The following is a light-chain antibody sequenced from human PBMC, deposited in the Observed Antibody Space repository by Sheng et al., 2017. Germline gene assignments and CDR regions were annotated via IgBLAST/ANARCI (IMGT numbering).Light chain of an antibody. J-gene: IGLJ3*02. V-gene: IGLV1-40*01. CDR1: SSNLGTGYD. CDR2: GDN. Sequence: QSVLTQPPSVSGAPGQRVTISCTGTSSNLGTGYDVRWCQQLPGTAPKLLIHGDNNRPSGVPDRFSGSKSGTSASLAITGLQAEDEADYYCQSYDNSLNGWVFGGGTKVTVL. CDR3: QSYDNSLNGWV.